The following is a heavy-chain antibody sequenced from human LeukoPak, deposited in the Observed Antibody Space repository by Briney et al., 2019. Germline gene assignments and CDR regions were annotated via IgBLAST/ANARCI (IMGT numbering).Heavy chain of an antibody. D-gene: IGHD6-19*01. V-gene: IGHV3-30*04. CDR3: ARVIAVAGVDY. CDR2: ISYDGSNK. Sequence: GGSLRLSCAASGFTFSSYAMHWVRQAPGKGLEWVAVISYDGSNKYYADSVKGRFTISRDNSKNTLYLQMNSLRAEDTAVYYCARVIAVAGVDYWGQGTLVTVSS. CDR1: GFTFSSYA. J-gene: IGHJ4*02.